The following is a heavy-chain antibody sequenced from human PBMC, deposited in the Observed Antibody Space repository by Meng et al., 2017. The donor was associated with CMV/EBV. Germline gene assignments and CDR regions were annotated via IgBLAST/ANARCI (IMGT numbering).Heavy chain of an antibody. D-gene: IGHD3-3*01. CDR3: AKGVHDFWSGYYLY. CDR1: GFTFSSYA. Sequence: GGSLRLSCAASGFTFSSYAMSWVRQAPGKWLEWVSAISGSGGSTYYADSVKGRFTISRDNSKNTLYLQMNSLRAEDTAVYYCAKGVHDFWSGYYLYWGQGTLVTVSS. CDR2: ISGSGGST. V-gene: IGHV3-23*01. J-gene: IGHJ4*02.